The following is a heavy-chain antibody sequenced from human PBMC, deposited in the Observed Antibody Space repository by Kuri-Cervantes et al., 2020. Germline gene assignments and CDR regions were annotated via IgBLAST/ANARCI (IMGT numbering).Heavy chain of an antibody. CDR2: IYTSGST. Sequence: SETLSLTCTVSGGSISSGSYYWSWIRQPAGKGLEWIGRIYTSGSTNYNPSLKSRVTISVDTSKNQFSLKPSSVTAADTAVYYCARDRFEVYYYGMDVWGQGTTVTVSS. V-gene: IGHV4-61*02. D-gene: IGHD3-3*01. J-gene: IGHJ6*02. CDR3: ARDRFEVYYYGMDV. CDR1: GGSISSGSYY.